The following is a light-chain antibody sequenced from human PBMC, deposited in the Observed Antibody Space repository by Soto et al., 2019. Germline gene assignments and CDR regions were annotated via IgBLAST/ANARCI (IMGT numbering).Light chain of an antibody. J-gene: IGKJ5*01. CDR2: GAS. Sequence: EIELTHSPATLSLSPWERSTLSCRASQSVSSSLAWYQQKPGQAPRLLIYGASTRATDIPPRFSGSGSGTDFTLTISRLEPEDFAVYYCQRYGSSPITCGQGTRLEIK. V-gene: IGKV3-20*01. CDR1: QSVSSS. CDR3: QRYGSSPIT.